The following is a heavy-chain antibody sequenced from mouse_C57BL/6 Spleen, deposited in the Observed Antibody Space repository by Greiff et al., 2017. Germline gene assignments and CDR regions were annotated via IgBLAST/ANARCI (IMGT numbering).Heavy chain of an antibody. Sequence: QVQLQQSGAELAKPGASVKLSCKASGYTFTSYWMHWVKQRPGQGLEWIGYINPSSGYTKYNQKFKDKATLTADKSSSKAYMQLSSLTYEDSAVYYCARSPFYYDYDEGSWYFDVWGTGTTVTVSS. J-gene: IGHJ1*03. CDR2: INPSSGYT. V-gene: IGHV1-7*01. CDR1: GYTFTSYW. D-gene: IGHD2-4*01. CDR3: ARSPFYYDYDEGSWYFDV.